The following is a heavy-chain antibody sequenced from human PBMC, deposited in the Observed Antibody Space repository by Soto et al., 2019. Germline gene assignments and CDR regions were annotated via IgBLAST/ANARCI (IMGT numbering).Heavy chain of an antibody. Sequence: SETLSLTCTVSGGSISSYYWSWIRQPPGKGLEWIGYIYYSGSTNYNPSLKSRVTISVDTSKNQFSLKLSSVTAADTAVYYCARGGYCSGGSCSQGVNYYYYMDVWGKGTTVTVSS. V-gene: IGHV4-59*08. D-gene: IGHD2-15*01. J-gene: IGHJ6*03. CDR3: ARGGYCSGGSCSQGVNYYYYMDV. CDR1: GGSISSYY. CDR2: IYYSGST.